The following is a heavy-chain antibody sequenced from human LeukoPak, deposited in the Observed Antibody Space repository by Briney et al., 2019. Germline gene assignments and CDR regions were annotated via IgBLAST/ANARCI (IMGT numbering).Heavy chain of an antibody. V-gene: IGHV1-69*06. CDR3: AREGVGATEY. J-gene: IGHJ4*02. D-gene: IGHD1-26*01. Sequence: GASVKVSCKASGGTFSTYAINWVRQAPGQGLEWMGGIIPIFGTANYAQKFQGRVTITADKSTSTAYMELSSLRSEDTAVYYCAREGVGATEYWGQGTLVTVSS. CDR1: GGTFSTYA. CDR2: IIPIFGTA.